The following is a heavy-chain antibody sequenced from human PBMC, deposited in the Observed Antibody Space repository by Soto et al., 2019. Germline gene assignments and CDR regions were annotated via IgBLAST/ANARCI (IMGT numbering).Heavy chain of an antibody. CDR3: ARAILWFGEYQEYYFDY. CDR2: IYFGGSA. CDR1: GGSISSGSYY. D-gene: IGHD3-10*01. J-gene: IGHJ4*02. V-gene: IGHV4-39*07. Sequence: PSETLSLTCTVSGGSISSGSYYWGWVRQPPGKGLEWIGSIYFGGSAYYNPSLKSRVTISVDTSKNQFSLKLSSVTAADTAVYYCARAILWFGEYQEYYFDYWGQGTLVTVS.